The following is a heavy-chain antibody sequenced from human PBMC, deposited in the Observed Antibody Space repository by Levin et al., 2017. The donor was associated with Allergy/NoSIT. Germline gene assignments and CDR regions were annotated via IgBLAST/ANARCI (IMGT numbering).Heavy chain of an antibody. CDR3: ARGYEYYYDSSGYLDY. CDR1: GFTFSSYA. Sequence: GESLKISCAASGFTFSSYAMHWVRQAPGKGLEWVAVISYDGSNKYYADSVKGRFTISRDNSKNTLYLQMNSLRAEDTAVYYCARGYEYYYDSSGYLDYWGQGTLVTVSS. CDR2: ISYDGSNK. D-gene: IGHD3-22*01. V-gene: IGHV3-30-3*01. J-gene: IGHJ4*02.